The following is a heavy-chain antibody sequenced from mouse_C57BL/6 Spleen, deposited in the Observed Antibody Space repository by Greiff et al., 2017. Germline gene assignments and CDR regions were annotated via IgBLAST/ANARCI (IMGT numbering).Heavy chain of an antibody. CDR2: ISSGSSTI. Sequence: EVHLVESGGGLVKPGGSLKLSCAATGFTFRDYGMHWVRQAPERGLEWVAYISSGSSTIYYADTVKGRLTISRDNAKSTLFLQMTSLRSEDTAIYYCARGVDYDVEYYFGYWGQGATLTVAS. CDR3: ARGVDYDVEYYFGY. J-gene: IGHJ2*01. D-gene: IGHD2-4*01. V-gene: IGHV5-17*01. CDR1: GFTFRDYG.